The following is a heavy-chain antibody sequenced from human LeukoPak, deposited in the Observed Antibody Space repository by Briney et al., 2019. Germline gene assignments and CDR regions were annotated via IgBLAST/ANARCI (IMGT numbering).Heavy chain of an antibody. CDR1: GFTFSSYA. Sequence: GSLRLSCAASGFTFSSYAMSWVRQPPGKGLEWIGYINYRGNTYYNPSLKRRVTIPVHTSKNHFSLTLPSVTAADPAVYYCARHKTFSSVFDSWGEGPLVTVSS. V-gene: IGHV4-59*04. CDR3: ARHKTFSSVFDS. J-gene: IGHJ4*02. CDR2: INYRGNT.